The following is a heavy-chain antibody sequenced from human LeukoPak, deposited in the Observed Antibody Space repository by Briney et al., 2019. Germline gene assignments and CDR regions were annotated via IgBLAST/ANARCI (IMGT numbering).Heavy chain of an antibody. Sequence: GSSVKVSCKASGGTFSSYAISWVRQAPGQGLEWMGRIIPILGIANYAQKFQGRVTITADKSTSTAYMELSSLRSDDTAVYYCARSNVATRRGDNWFDPWGQGTLVTVSS. CDR1: GGTFSSYA. D-gene: IGHD6-6*01. CDR2: IIPILGIA. V-gene: IGHV1-69*04. CDR3: ARSNVATRRGDNWFDP. J-gene: IGHJ5*02.